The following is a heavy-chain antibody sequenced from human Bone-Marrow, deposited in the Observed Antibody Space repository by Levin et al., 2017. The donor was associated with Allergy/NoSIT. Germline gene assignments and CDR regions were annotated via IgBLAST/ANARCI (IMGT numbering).Heavy chain of an antibody. V-gene: IGHV4-59*01. D-gene: IGHD3-3*01. CDR2: IYYSGST. CDR1: GGSISSYY. J-gene: IGHJ3*02. Sequence: PSETLSLTCTVSGGSISSYYWSWIRQPPGKGLEWIGYIYYSGSTNYNPSLKSRVTISVDTSKNQFSLKLSSVTAADTAVYYCARVSRFLEWSDPAYDAFDIWGQGTMVTVSS. CDR3: ARVSRFLEWSDPAYDAFDI.